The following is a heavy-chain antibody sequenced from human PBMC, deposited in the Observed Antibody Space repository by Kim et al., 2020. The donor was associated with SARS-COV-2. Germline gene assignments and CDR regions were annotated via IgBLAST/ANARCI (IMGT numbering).Heavy chain of an antibody. D-gene: IGHD2-2*01. J-gene: IGHJ4*02. CDR2: IKSKTDGGTT. CDR1: GFTFSNAW. CDR3: TSLSRGYCSSTSCSG. Sequence: GGSLRLSCAASGFTFSNAWMSWVRQAPGKGLEWVGRIKSKTDGGTTDYAAPVKGRFTISRDDSKNTLYLQMNSLKTEDTAVYYCTSLSRGYCSSTSCSGWGQGTLVTVSS. V-gene: IGHV3-15*01.